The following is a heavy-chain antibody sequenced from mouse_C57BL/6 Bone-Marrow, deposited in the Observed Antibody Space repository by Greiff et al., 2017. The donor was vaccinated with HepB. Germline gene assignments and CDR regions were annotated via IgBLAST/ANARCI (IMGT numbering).Heavy chain of an antibody. Sequence: VQLKESGPELVKPGDSVKISCKASGYSFTGYFMNWVMQSHGKSLEWIGRINPYNGDTSYNQKFKGKATLTVDKSSSTAHIELRSLTSEDSAVYYCARYNDDYLYYGYWGQGTTLAVSS. CDR3: ARYNDDYLYYGY. J-gene: IGHJ2*01. D-gene: IGHD2-3*01. CDR1: GYSFTGYF. CDR2: INPYNGDT. V-gene: IGHV1-20*01.